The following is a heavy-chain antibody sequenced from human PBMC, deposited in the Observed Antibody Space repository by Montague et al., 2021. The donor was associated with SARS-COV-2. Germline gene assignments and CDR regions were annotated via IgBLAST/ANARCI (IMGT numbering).Heavy chain of an antibody. CDR2: ISSSSSYI. D-gene: IGHD4-23*01. CDR3: AREEVVNPYYYYYMDV. J-gene: IGHJ6*03. CDR1: GFTFSSYS. V-gene: IGHV3-21*01. Sequence: SLRLSCAASGFTFSSYSMNWVRQAPGKGLEWVSSISSSSSYIYYADLVKGRFTISRDNAKNSLYLQMNSLRAEDTAVYYCAREEVVNPYYYYYMDVWGKGTTVTVSS.